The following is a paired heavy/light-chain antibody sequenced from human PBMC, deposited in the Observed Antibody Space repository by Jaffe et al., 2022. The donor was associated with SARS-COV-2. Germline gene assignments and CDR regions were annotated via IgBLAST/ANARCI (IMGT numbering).Light chain of an antibody. CDR3: QQRSNWPT. Sequence: EIVLTQSPATLSLSPGERATLSCRASQSVSGYLAWYQQKPGQAPRLLISDASNRATGIPARFSGSGSGTDFTLTISSLEPEDFAVYYCQQRSNWPTFGQGTKLEIK. J-gene: IGKJ2*01. V-gene: IGKV3-11*01. CDR1: QSVSGY. CDR2: DAS.
Heavy chain of an antibody. D-gene: IGHD3-22*01. Sequence: EVQLAQSGAEVKKPGESLKISCKGSGYSFTNYWIGWVRQMPGKGLEWMGAIYPGDSDTRYSPSFQGQVTISVDKSVSTAHLQWSSLKASDTAMYYCTRLNYYDSSGFAADLAYWGQGTLVTVSS. CDR1: GYSFTNYW. V-gene: IGHV5-51*01. J-gene: IGHJ4*02. CDR2: IYPGDSDT. CDR3: TRLNYYDSSGFAADLAY.